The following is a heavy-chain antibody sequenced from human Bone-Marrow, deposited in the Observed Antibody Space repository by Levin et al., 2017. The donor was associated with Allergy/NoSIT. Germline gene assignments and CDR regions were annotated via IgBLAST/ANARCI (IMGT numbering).Heavy chain of an antibody. CDR2: IYSSGNT. V-gene: IGHV3-66*01. D-gene: IGHD1-20*01. CDR3: MRANRITGDDY. J-gene: IGHJ4*01. CDR1: GFTVGNNY. Sequence: AGGSLRLSCAVSGFTVGNNYMSWVRQAPGKGLEWVSLIYSSGNTFYADSVKGRFTISRDSSKNTVYLQMNSLRPEDTAAYYCMRANRITGDDYWGHGTLVTVSS.